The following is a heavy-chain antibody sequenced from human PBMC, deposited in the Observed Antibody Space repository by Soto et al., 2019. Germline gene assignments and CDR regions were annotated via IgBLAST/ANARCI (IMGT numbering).Heavy chain of an antibody. V-gene: IGHV4-61*01. CDR1: GGSVSSGSFY. D-gene: IGHD5-12*01. CDR2: FYDSGST. Sequence: TSGTLYLPCTVSGGSVSSGSFYWSWIRRPPGKGLEWIGYFYDSGSTNYNPSLRSRVTMSVDTSENQFCLKLSSVTAADTAVYYCAASAPPATNYYYAMDVWGQGTTVTVSS. CDR3: AASAPPATNYYYAMDV. J-gene: IGHJ6*02.